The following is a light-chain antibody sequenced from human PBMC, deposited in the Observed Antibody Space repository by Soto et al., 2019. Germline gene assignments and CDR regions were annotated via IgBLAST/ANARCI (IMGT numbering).Light chain of an antibody. CDR3: QQFYSIPYS. V-gene: IGKV4-1*01. CDR1: ETVLYNSNNQNY. J-gene: IGKJ2*01. Sequence: DIVVTQSPESLGVSLGETATINCKTSETVLYNSNNQNYLAWYQQKPGQPPKLLLYWATTRQAGVPDRFSGSGSETAFSLTVRNVQPEDVAVYYCQQFYSIPYSFGRGTRLDIK. CDR2: WAT.